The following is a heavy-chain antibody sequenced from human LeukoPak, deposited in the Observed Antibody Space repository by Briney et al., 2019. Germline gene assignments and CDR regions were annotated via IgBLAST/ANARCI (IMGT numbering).Heavy chain of an antibody. CDR2: MTGTADTT. Sequence: PGGSLRLSCAASGFNLNNFAMSWVRHAPGKGPEWLSAMTGTADTTYYAESVKGRFTISRDYSKSMVYLQMNSLRVEDTAIYYCAKGAEIDHWGQGTLVTVSS. CDR1: GFNLNNFA. CDR3: AKGAEIDH. V-gene: IGHV3-23*01. J-gene: IGHJ4*02.